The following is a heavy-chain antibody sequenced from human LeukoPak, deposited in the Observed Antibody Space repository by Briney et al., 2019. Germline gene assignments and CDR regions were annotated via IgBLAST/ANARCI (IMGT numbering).Heavy chain of an antibody. CDR3: ARWCVVVPAALMGAWFDP. CDR2: IIPIFGTA. J-gene: IGHJ5*02. D-gene: IGHD2-2*01. V-gene: IGHV1-69*13. Sequence: ASVKVSCKASGGTFSSYAISWVRQAPRQGLEWMGGIIPIFGTANYAQKFQGRVTITADESTSTAYMELSSLRPEDTAVYYCARWCVVVPAALMGAWFDPWGQGTLVTVSS. CDR1: GGTFSSYA.